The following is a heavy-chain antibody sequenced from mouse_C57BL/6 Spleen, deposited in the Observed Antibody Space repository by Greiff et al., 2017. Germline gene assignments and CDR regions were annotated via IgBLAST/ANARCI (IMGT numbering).Heavy chain of an antibody. CDR2: IYPSDSET. Sequence: QVQLQQPGAELVRPGSSVKLSCKASGYTFTSYWMDWVKQRPGQGLEWIGNIYPSDSETHYNQKFKDKATLTVDQSSSTAYMQLSSLPSEDSAVYYGAREALCYGSSYLYYFDYWGQGTTLTVSS. CDR3: AREALCYGSSYLYYFDY. CDR1: GYTFTSYW. V-gene: IGHV1-61*01. J-gene: IGHJ2*01. D-gene: IGHD1-1*01.